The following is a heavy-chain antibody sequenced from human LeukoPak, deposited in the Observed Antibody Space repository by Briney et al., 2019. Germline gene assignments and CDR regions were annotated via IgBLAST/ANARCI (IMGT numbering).Heavy chain of an antibody. Sequence: PGGSLRLSCAASGFTVSSSYMSWVRQAPGKGLEWVSIMFRGGTTYYADSVKGRFTISRDNSKNTLNLHLTSLRAEDTAVYYCARDKSGASVGYFDAWGQGTLVTVSS. D-gene: IGHD2-15*01. J-gene: IGHJ4*02. CDR1: GFTVSSSY. CDR2: MFRGGTT. V-gene: IGHV3-53*01. CDR3: ARDKSGASVGYFDA.